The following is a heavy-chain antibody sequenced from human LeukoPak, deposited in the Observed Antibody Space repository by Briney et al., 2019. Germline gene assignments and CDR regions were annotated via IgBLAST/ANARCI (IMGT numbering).Heavy chain of an antibody. CDR3: ARGLVYCSGATSHLYFDY. D-gene: IGHD2-15*01. CDR1: GFTFSSYN. V-gene: IGHV3-21*01. Sequence: GGSLRLSCAASGFTFSSYNMNWVRQAPGKGLEGVSSISRSRSHIYYADSLKGRFTISSDNARNSLYLPMIRLRSDDTAVYSCARGLVYCSGATSHLYFDYWGQGTLVTVSS. CDR2: ISRSRSHI. J-gene: IGHJ4*02.